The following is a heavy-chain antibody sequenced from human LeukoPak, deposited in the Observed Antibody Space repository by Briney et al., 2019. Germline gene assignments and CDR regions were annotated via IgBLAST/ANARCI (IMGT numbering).Heavy chain of an antibody. CDR1: VLTFSSYA. D-gene: IGHD3-10*01. Sequence: GGSLRLTCAASVLTFSSYAMDWVRQAPGKGLEYVSVIRSNGGSTYYANSVKGRFTISRDNSKNTLYLQMGSLRAEDMAVYYCATSYYYGSGSYKPWFDPWGQGTLVTVSS. J-gene: IGHJ5*02. V-gene: IGHV3-64*01. CDR2: IRSNGGST. CDR3: ATSYYYGSGSYKPWFDP.